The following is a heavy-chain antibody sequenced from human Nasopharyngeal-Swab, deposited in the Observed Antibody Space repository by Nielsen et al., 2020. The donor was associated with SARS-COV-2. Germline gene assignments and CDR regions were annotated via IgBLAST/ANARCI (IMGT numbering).Heavy chain of an antibody. V-gene: IGHV3-48*01. J-gene: IGHJ4*02. CDR3: AREAGEDY. CDR2: ISSSSSTI. CDR1: GFTFSSYS. Sequence: GSLSLSCAASGFTFSSYSMNWVRQAPGKGLEWVSYISSSSSTIYYADSVKGRFTISRDNAKNSLYLQMNSLRAEDTAVYYCAREAGEDYWGQGTLVTVSS. D-gene: IGHD7-27*01.